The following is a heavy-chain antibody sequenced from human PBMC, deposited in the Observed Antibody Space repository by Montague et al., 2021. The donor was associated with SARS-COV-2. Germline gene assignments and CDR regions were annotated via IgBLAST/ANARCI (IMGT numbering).Heavy chain of an antibody. CDR3: ARWGLNNAFDI. J-gene: IGHJ3*02. V-gene: IGHV4-39*02. CDR1: GDSISRSHYF. D-gene: IGHD1/OR15-1a*01. Sequence: SETLSLTCSVSGDSISRSHYFRAWIRQPPGVGLEWIGSIYFTGKTYYHPSLKSRVTISIDTSKNHFSLRLSSVTAADSAVFYCARWGLNNAFDIWGLGTMITISS. CDR2: IYFTGKT.